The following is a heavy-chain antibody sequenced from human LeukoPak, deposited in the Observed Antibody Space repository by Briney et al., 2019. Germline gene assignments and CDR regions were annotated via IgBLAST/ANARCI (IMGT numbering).Heavy chain of an antibody. Sequence: GASVKVSCKASGYTFTSYGISWVRQAPRQGLEWMGWISAYNGNTNYAQKLQGRVTMTTDTSTSTAYMELRSLRSDDTAVYYCARDYYDSSGYFTQPNDYWGQGTLVTVSS. V-gene: IGHV1-18*01. J-gene: IGHJ4*02. CDR2: ISAYNGNT. D-gene: IGHD3-22*01. CDR1: GYTFTSYG. CDR3: ARDYYDSSGYFTQPNDY.